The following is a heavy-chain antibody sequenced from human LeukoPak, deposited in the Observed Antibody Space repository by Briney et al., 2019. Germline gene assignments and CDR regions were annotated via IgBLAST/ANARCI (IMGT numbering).Heavy chain of an antibody. CDR2: IYYSGST. CDR1: GGSISSGGYY. D-gene: IGHD3/OR15-3a*01. V-gene: IGHV4-31*03. Sequence: SETLSLTCTVSGGSISSGGYYWSWIRQHPGKGLEWIGYIYYSGSTYYNPSLKSRVTISVDTSKNQFSLKLSSVTAADTAVYYCARGQLVGPQGDAFDIWGQGTMVTVSS. J-gene: IGHJ3*02. CDR3: ARGQLVGPQGDAFDI.